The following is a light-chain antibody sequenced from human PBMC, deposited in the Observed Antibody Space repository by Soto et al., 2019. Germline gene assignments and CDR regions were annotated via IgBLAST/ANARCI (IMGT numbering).Light chain of an antibody. Sequence: QSALTQPASVSGSPGQSITISCTGTSSDVGGYNYVSWYQQHPGNAPKLMIYEVSNRPSGVSNRFSGSKSGNTASLTISGLQAEDEADYYCSSYTSSSTLENVFGTGTKLTVL. CDR3: SSYTSSSTLENV. CDR2: EVS. CDR1: SSDVGGYNY. V-gene: IGLV2-14*01. J-gene: IGLJ1*01.